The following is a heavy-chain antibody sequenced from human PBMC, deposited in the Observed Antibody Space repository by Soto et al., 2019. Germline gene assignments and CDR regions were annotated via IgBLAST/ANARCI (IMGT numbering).Heavy chain of an antibody. CDR2: IYYSGST. D-gene: IGHD5-18*01. Sequence: SETLSLTCTVSGGSISSGDYYWSWIRQPPGKGLEWIGYIYYSGSTYYNPSLKSRVTISVDTSKNQFYLKLSSVTAADTAVYYCARDGGFSYGFGMDVWGQGTTVTVSS. CDR3: ARDGGFSYGFGMDV. CDR1: GGSISSGDYY. V-gene: IGHV4-30-4*02. J-gene: IGHJ6*02.